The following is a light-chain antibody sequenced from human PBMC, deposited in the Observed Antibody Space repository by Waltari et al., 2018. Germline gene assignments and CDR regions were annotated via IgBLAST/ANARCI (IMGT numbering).Light chain of an antibody. CDR2: GAS. J-gene: IGKJ3*01. V-gene: IGKV3-20*01. CDR1: QSVSSSS. Sequence: EIVLTQSPGTLSLSPGERATLSCRASQSVSSSSLAWYQQKPGQAPRHLIYGASSRATGTPDRFSGSGSGTDFTLTISRLEPEDFAVYYCQQYGSSPVTFGPGTKVDIK. CDR3: QQYGSSPVT.